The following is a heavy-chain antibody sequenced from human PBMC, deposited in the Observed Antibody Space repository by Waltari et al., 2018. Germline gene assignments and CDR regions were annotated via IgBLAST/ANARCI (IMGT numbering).Heavy chain of an antibody. J-gene: IGHJ6*02. CDR1: GYSISSGYY. CDR2: IDHSGST. Sequence: QVQLQESGPGLVKPSETLSLTCAVSGYSISSGYYWGWIRQPPGKGLEWLGSIDHSGSTYYNPSLKSRVTISVDTSKNQFSLKLSSVTAADTAVYYWARDGPYCGGGSCYSSFFYYYYGMDVWGRGTTVTVSS. CDR3: ARDGPYCGGGSCYSSFFYYYYGMDV. V-gene: IGHV4-38-2*02. D-gene: IGHD2-15*01.